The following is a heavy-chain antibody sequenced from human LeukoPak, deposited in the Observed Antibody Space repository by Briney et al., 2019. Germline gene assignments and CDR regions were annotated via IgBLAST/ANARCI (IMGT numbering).Heavy chain of an antibody. CDR1: GFTVSRNY. CDR3: ARSPVLDRNDWSFAD. J-gene: IGHJ4*02. D-gene: IGHD1-1*01. Sequence: PGGSLRLSYAASGFTVSRNYMSWVRQAPGKGLEWVSVSYSGGDTYYPDSVKGRFTVSRDNPKNTVYLQMNSLRGEDTAVYFCARSPVLDRNDWSFADWGQGTLVTVSS. V-gene: IGHV3-53*01. CDR2: SYSGGDT.